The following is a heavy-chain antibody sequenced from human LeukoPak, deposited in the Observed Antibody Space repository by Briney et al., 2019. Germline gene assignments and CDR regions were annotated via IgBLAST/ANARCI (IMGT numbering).Heavy chain of an antibody. CDR1: GFTFSNYA. Sequence: PGGSLRLSCAASGFTFSNYAMSWVRQAPGRGLEWVSVISGSGGSTYYADSVKGRFTVSRDNPKNTLYLQMNSLRAEDTAVYYCARVSSTSPYFYGLDVWGQGTTVTVSS. CDR2: ISGSGGST. V-gene: IGHV3-23*01. D-gene: IGHD2-21*01. J-gene: IGHJ6*02. CDR3: ARVSSTSPYFYGLDV.